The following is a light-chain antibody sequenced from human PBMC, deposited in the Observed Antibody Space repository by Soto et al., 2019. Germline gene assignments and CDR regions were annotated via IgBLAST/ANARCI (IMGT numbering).Light chain of an antibody. CDR3: QQYNHWYS. Sequence: DIPMTQSPSTLSASFGDTVTITCRASQTVNTWLAWYQQKRGQAPKLLIYKASTLQSGVPSRFSGRGSGTEFTLIINSLQPDDFATYYCQQYNHWYSFGQGTKLEIK. J-gene: IGKJ2*03. V-gene: IGKV1-5*03. CDR2: KAS. CDR1: QTVNTW.